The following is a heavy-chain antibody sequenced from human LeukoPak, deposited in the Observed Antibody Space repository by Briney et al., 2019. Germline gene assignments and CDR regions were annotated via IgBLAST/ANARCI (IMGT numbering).Heavy chain of an antibody. J-gene: IGHJ4*02. Sequence: GGSLRLSCAASGFSFCDFYMSWIRQAPGKALEWVAFISGTGTTIHYADSVRGRFTISRDNAKSSLSLQINSLRVEDTAIYYCARTADGEFDVWGQGTLVTVSS. CDR3: ARTADGEFDV. CDR1: GFSFCDFY. V-gene: IGHV3-11*01. D-gene: IGHD4-17*01. CDR2: ISGTGTTI.